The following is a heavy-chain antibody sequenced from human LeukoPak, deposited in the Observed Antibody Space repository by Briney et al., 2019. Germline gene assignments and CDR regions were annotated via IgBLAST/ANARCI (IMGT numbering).Heavy chain of an antibody. CDR1: GFTFSPYT. CDR2: INWNGGST. J-gene: IGHJ3*02. CDR3: ARVYCSSTSCYRRRGAFDI. V-gene: IGHV3-20*04. D-gene: IGHD2-2*02. Sequence: GGSLRLSCAASGFTFSPYTMNWVRQAPGKGLEWVSGINWNGGSTGYADSVKGRFTISRDNAKNSLYLQMNSLRAEDTALYYCARVYCSSTSCYRRRGAFDIWGQGTMVTVSS.